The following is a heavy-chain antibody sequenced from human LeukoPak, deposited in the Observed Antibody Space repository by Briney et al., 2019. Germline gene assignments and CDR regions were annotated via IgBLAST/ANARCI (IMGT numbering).Heavy chain of an antibody. Sequence: GGSLRLSCAASGFTFSSYAMHWVRQAPGKGLEWVAVISYDGSNKYYADSVKGRSTISRDNSKNTLYLQMNSLRAEDTAVYYCARVGGYYDSSGYYPIDYWGQGTLVTVSS. V-gene: IGHV3-30-3*01. D-gene: IGHD3-22*01. CDR1: GFTFSSYA. J-gene: IGHJ4*02. CDR2: ISYDGSNK. CDR3: ARVGGYYDSSGYYPIDY.